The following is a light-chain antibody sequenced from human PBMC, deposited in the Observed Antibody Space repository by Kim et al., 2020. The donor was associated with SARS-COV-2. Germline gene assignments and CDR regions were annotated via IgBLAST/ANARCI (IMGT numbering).Light chain of an antibody. Sequence: WVTISCSGSNSNIGSNAVNWFRQLPGTAPKLLIYSNNQRPSGVPDRFSGSKSGTSASLAISGLQSEDEADYYCAAWDDSRNASYVFGTGTKVTVL. CDR2: SNN. J-gene: IGLJ1*01. CDR3: AAWDDSRNASYV. CDR1: NSNIGSNA. V-gene: IGLV1-44*01.